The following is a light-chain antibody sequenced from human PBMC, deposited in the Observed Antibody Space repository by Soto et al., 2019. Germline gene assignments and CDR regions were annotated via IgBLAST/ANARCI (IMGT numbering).Light chain of an antibody. J-gene: IGKJ1*01. Sequence: VMTQSPDTLSLSPWEIATLSCRASQSVSSSYLAWYQQKPGQAPRLPIYGASSRATGIPDRFSGSGSGTDFTLTISRLEPEDFAVYYCQQYGSSPWTFGQGTKVDIK. V-gene: IGKV3-20*01. CDR2: GAS. CDR1: QSVSSSY. CDR3: QQYGSSPWT.